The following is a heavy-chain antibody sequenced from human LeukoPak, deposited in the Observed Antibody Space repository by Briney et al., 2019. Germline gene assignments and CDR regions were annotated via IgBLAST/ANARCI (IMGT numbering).Heavy chain of an antibody. CDR1: GFTFSSSA. J-gene: IGHJ4*02. Sequence: GGSLRLSCAASGFTFSSSAMSWVRQAPGKGLEWGSGISGSGGTTHYADSVKGRFTISRDNSKNTLYLQMNSLRAEDTAVYYCATAPYYYDSSGYYYFDYWGQGTLVTVSS. CDR2: ISGSGGTT. CDR3: ATAPYYYDSSGYYYFDY. D-gene: IGHD3-22*01. V-gene: IGHV3-23*01.